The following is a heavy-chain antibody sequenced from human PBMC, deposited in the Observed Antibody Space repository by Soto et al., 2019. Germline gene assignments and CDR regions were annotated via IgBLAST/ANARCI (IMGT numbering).Heavy chain of an antibody. V-gene: IGHV3-30*18. CDR2: ISYDGSVE. Sequence: ESGGGVDQPGRSLRLSCAASGFTFSAYGMHWVRQAPGKGLEWVAVISYDGSVEYYADSVKGRFTISRDDSKNTLYLQMNSLRPADTAVYYCAKTCSSASCSNFDYWGQGTLVTVSS. J-gene: IGHJ4*02. CDR3: AKTCSSASCSNFDY. CDR1: GFTFSAYG. D-gene: IGHD2-2*01.